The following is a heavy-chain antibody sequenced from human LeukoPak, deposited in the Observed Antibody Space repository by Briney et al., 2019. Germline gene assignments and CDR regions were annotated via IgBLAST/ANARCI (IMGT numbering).Heavy chain of an antibody. J-gene: IGHJ6*02. CDR1: GFKFGNYP. D-gene: IGHD6-13*01. CDR3: AKAPTRGSSSWYPYYYYGMDV. CDR2: INEDGSET. V-gene: IGHV3-7*03. Sequence: GGSLRLSCAASGFKFGNYPMNWIRRAPGQGLEWVANINEDGSETYYVDSVMGRFTISRDNAKNSLYLQMNSLRAEDTALYYCAKAPTRGSSSWYPYYYYGMDVWGQGTTVTVSS.